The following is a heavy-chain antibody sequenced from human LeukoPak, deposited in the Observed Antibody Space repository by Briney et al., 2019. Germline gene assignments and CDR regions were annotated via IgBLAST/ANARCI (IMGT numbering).Heavy chain of an antibody. CDR2: IRSKAYGGTT. CDR1: GFTFGDYA. Sequence: GGSLRLSWTASGFTFGDYAMSWVRQAPGKGLEWVGFIRSKAYGGTTEYAASVKGRFTISRDDSKSIAYLQMNSLRTEDTAVYYCTRFVGSSTSLIDYWGQGTLVTVSS. CDR3: TRFVGSSTSLIDY. D-gene: IGHD2-2*01. J-gene: IGHJ4*02. V-gene: IGHV3-49*04.